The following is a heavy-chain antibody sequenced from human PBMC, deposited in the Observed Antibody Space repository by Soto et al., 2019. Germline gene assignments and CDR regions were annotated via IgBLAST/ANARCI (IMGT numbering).Heavy chain of an antibody. Sequence: PGESLKISCKGSGYSFTSYWISWVRQMPGKGLEWMGRIDPSDSYTNYSPSFQGHVTISADKSISTAYLQWSSLKASDTAMYYCARGQLLPPPYYYYGMDVWGQGTTVTVSS. CDR2: IDPSDSYT. CDR3: ARGQLLPPPYYYYGMDV. J-gene: IGHJ6*02. CDR1: GYSFTSYW. D-gene: IGHD2-2*01. V-gene: IGHV5-10-1*01.